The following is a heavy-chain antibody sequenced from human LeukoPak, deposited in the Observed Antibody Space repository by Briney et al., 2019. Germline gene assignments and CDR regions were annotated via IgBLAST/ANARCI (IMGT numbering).Heavy chain of an antibody. Sequence: VASVKVSCKASGGIFSSYAISWVRQAPGQGLEWMGGIIPIFGTANYAQKFQGRVTITADESTSTAYMELSSLRSEDTAVYYCASAIAAAGTGFDPWGQGTLVTVSS. V-gene: IGHV1-69*01. CDR2: IIPIFGTA. CDR3: ASAIAAAGTGFDP. D-gene: IGHD6-13*01. J-gene: IGHJ5*02. CDR1: GGIFSSYA.